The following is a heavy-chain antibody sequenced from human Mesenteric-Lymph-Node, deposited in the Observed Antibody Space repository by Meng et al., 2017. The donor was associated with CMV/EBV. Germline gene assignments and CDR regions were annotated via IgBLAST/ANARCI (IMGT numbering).Heavy chain of an antibody. V-gene: IGHV1-2*02. D-gene: IGHD6-13*01. CDR1: GYPFRDYY. CDR3: ARGRFTVAAVVADY. J-gene: IGHJ4*02. CDR2: INPKSGTT. Sequence: SGYPFRDYYMHWVRQAPGQGLEWMGWINPKSGTTHSAQKFQGRVTMTRDTSITTAYVELSRLRSDDTAVYFCARGRFTVAAVVADYWGQGTLVTVSS.